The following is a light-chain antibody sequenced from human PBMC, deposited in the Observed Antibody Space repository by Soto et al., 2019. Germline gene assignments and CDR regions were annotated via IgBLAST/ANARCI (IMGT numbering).Light chain of an antibody. Sequence: DIQMTQSPSSLSASVGDRVTITCRASQGISNYLALYQQKPGKVPKLLIYAASSLQSGVPSRFSRGRSGTDFTLTISSLHPEDVATYYCQKHNSVPLTFGHGTKVDIK. CDR3: QKHNSVPLT. J-gene: IGKJ3*01. CDR2: AAS. V-gene: IGKV1-27*01. CDR1: QGISNY.